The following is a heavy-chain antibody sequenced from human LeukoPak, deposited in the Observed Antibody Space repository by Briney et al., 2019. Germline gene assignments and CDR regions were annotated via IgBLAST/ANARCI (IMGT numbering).Heavy chain of an antibody. CDR2: IYPDDSDT. Sequence: GESLKISCKGSGYRFNAYWIAWVRRMPGKGLEWMGIIYPDDSDTRYSPSFQGQVTISADKSVRTAYLQWSSLKASDTAMYYCARPNITSYYDSRGYDAFDVWGQGTMVTVSS. CDR1: GYRFNAYW. V-gene: IGHV5-51*01. CDR3: ARPNITSYYDSRGYDAFDV. D-gene: IGHD3-22*01. J-gene: IGHJ3*01.